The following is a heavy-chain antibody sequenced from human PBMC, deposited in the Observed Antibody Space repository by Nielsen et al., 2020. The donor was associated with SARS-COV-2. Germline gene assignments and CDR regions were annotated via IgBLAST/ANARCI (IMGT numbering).Heavy chain of an antibody. CDR3: ATSDFTIIPLF. CDR1: GYSLTEIS. J-gene: IGHJ6*02. D-gene: IGHD3-3*01. CDR2: FVPEDGEI. Sequence: ASVKVSCKVSGYSLTEISMHWVRQAPGKGLEWMGSFVPEDGEIIYAQKFEGRVTMTEDTSTDTAYMELRSLRSEDTAVYYCATSDFTIIPLFWGQGTAVTVSS. V-gene: IGHV1-24*01.